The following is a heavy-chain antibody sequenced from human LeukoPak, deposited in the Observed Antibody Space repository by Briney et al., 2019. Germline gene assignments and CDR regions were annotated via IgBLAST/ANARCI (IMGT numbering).Heavy chain of an antibody. J-gene: IGHJ5*02. Sequence: SETLSLTCAVYGGSFSGYYWSWIRQHPGKGLEWIGYIYYSGSTYYNPSLKSRVTISVDTSKNQFSLKLSSVTAADTAVYYCARDSYSGYGDSRGFDPWGQGTLVTVSS. V-gene: IGHV4-31*11. CDR3: ARDSYSGYGDSRGFDP. CDR1: GGSFSGYY. D-gene: IGHD4-17*01. CDR2: IYYSGST.